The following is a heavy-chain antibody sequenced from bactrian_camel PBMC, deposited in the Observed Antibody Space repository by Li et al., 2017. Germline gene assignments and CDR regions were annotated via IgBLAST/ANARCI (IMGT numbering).Heavy chain of an antibody. CDR2: IVSDGRNT. J-gene: IGHJ7*01. CDR1: GFTFSSYG. D-gene: IGHD2*01. V-gene: IGHV3S6*01. Sequence: VQLVESGGGLVQPGGSLRLSCAASGFTFSSYGMNWVRQAPGEGLERVSGIVSDGRNTYYADSVKGRFTISRDNAKNTLYLQMNNLKLEDTAVHHCAADQELGCSGGYCPNYGMGYWGKGTQVTVS.